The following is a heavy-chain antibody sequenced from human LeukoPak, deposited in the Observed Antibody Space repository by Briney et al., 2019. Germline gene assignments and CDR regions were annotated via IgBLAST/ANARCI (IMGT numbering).Heavy chain of an antibody. V-gene: IGHV3-30*02. Sequence: GGSLRLSCAASGFTFSSYGMHWVRQAPAQGLEWVAFIRYDGGNKSYLDSVKGRFTISRDNSENTLYLQMSSLRPEDTAVYYCAKGHSGEGFDYWGQGTLVTVSS. CDR2: IRYDGGNK. CDR3: AKGHSGEGFDY. D-gene: IGHD3-10*01. CDR1: GFTFSSYG. J-gene: IGHJ4*02.